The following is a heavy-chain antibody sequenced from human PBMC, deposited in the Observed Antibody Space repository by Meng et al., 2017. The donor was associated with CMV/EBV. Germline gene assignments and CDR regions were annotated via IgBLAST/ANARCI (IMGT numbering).Heavy chain of an antibody. Sequence: VLRRGSGPGLVKPSQATSLTFTVSGGSISSVDYYWGWIRQPPGKGLEWIGYIYYSGSTYYNPSLKSRVTISVDTSKNQFSLKLSSVTAADTAVYYCARTGEYPTFDYWGQGTLVTVSS. D-gene: IGHD2/OR15-2a*01. CDR2: IYYSGST. J-gene: IGHJ4*02. V-gene: IGHV4-30-4*08. CDR3: ARTGEYPTFDY. CDR1: GGSISSVDYY.